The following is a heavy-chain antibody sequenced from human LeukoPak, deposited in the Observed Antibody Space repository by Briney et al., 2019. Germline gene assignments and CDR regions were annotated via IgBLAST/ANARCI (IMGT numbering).Heavy chain of an antibody. J-gene: IGHJ6*02. V-gene: IGHV3-23*01. CDR2: ISGSGGST. Sequence: PGGFLRLSCAASGFTFSSYAMSWVRQAPGKGLEWVSAISGSGGSTYYADSVKGRFTISRDNSKNTLYLQMNSLRAEDTAVYYCAKDRTPVVPAFSGMDVWGQGTTVTVSS. CDR3: AKDRTPVVPAFSGMDV. CDR1: GFTFSSYA. D-gene: IGHD2-2*01.